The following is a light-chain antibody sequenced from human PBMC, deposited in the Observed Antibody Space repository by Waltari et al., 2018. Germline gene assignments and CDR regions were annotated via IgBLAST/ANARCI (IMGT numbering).Light chain of an antibody. CDR1: SSDVGSYNL. CDR2: EGS. J-gene: IGLJ2*01. CDR3: CSYAGSRV. V-gene: IGLV2-23*01. Sequence: QSALTQPASVSGSPGQSITHPCTGTSSDVGSYNLVSWYQQHPGKAPKLMIYEGSKRPSGVSNRFSGSKSGNTASLTISGLQAEDEADYYCCSYAGSRVFGGGTKLTVL.